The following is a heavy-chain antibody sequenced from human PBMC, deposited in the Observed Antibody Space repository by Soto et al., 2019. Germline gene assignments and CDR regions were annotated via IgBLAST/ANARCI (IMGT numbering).Heavy chain of an antibody. CDR2: ISGGGQYT. D-gene: IGHD1-26*01. J-gene: IGHJ3*01. Sequence: EVQLLESGGGLAQPGGSLRLSCVGSGFTFSDYPMSWVRQAPGKGLEWVSGISGGGQYTDYADSMGGRFTISRDNSNNMLYLRIRSLRVEDTALYYCARRILDATLHDVFDVWGQGAMVAVSS. CDR1: GFTFSDYP. V-gene: IGHV3-23*01. CDR3: ARRILDATLHDVFDV.